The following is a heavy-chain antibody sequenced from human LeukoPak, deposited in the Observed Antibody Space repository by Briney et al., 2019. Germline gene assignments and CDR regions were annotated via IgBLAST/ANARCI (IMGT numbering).Heavy chain of an antibody. Sequence: GESLQISCKGSGYSFTSYWIGWVRQMPGKGLEWMGIIYPGDSDTRYSPSFQGQVTISADKSIGTAYLQWSSLKASDTAMYYCARRADLSMVRGVIDYWGQGTLVTVSS. V-gene: IGHV5-51*01. D-gene: IGHD3-10*01. CDR2: IYPGDSDT. J-gene: IGHJ4*02. CDR1: GYSFTSYW. CDR3: ARRADLSMVRGVIDY.